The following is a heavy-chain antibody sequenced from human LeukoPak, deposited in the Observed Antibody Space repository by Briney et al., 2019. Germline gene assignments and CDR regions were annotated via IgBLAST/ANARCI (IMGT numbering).Heavy chain of an antibody. CDR3: ARRYCSGGSCYSVDY. CDR1: GFTFSSYW. CDR2: INKDGSEK. J-gene: IGHJ4*02. D-gene: IGHD2-15*01. V-gene: IGHV3-7*01. Sequence: PGGSLRLSCVASGFTFSSYWMSWVRQAPGKGLEWVAHINKDGSEKYYLDSVKGRFTISRDNAMDSLYLQMNSLRAEDTAVYYCARRYCSGGSCYSVDYWGQGTLVTVSS.